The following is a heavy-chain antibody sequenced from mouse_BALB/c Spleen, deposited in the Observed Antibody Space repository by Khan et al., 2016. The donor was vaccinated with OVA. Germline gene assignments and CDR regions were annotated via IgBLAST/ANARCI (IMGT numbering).Heavy chain of an antibody. J-gene: IGHJ1*01. CDR3: ARSGGNLYWYFDV. D-gene: IGHD2-1*01. Sequence: EVELVESGGGLVQPGGSRKLSCAASGFTFSSFGMHWVRQAPEKGLEWVAYISSGSSTIYYADTVKGRFTISRDIHKNTLFLQMTSLRSEDTAMYYCARSGGNLYWYFDVWGAGTTVTVSS. CDR2: ISSGSSTI. CDR1: GFTFSSFG. V-gene: IGHV5-17*02.